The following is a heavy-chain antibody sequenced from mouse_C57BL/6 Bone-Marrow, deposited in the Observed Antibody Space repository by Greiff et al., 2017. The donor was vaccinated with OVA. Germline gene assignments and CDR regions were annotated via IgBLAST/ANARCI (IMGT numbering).Heavy chain of an antibody. Sequence: EVKLMESGGDLVKPGGSLKLSCAASGFTFSSYGMSWVRQTPDKRLEWVATISSGGSYTYYPDSVKGRFTISRDNAKNTLYLQMSSLKSEDTAMYYCARRGKYYYGSSYPADWGQGTLVTVSA. D-gene: IGHD1-1*01. CDR3: ARRGKYYYGSSYPAD. V-gene: IGHV5-6*02. CDR2: ISSGGSYT. J-gene: IGHJ3*01. CDR1: GFTFSSYG.